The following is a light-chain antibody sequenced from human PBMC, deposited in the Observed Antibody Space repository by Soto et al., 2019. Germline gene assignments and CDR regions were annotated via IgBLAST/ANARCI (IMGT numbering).Light chain of an antibody. Sequence: QSVLTQPASVSGPPGQLITISCSGSSSDIGRHDSVSWYHHHPGKVRKGIIYEVIHRPSGVSNRFSSSKSGNTASLTISGLHAADEADYYCSSYTSGCTLLLFGGGTQLTVL. CDR1: SSDIGRHDS. J-gene: IGLJ2*01. CDR2: EVI. V-gene: IGLV2-14*01. CDR3: SSYTSGCTLLL.